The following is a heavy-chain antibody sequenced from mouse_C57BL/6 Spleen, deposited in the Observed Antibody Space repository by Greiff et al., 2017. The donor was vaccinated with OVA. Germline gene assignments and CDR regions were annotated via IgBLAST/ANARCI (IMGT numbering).Heavy chain of an antibody. CDR3: ARIPGFGY. D-gene: IGHD5-1-1*01. CDR2: ISSGGSYT. V-gene: IGHV5-6*01. J-gene: IGHJ3*01. Sequence: EVQLVESGGDLVKPGGSLKLSCAASGFTFSSYGMSWVRQTPDKRLEWVATISSGGSYTYYPDSVKGRFTISRDNAKNTLYLQMSSLKSEDTAMYYCARIPGFGYWGQGTLVTVSA. CDR1: GFTFSSYG.